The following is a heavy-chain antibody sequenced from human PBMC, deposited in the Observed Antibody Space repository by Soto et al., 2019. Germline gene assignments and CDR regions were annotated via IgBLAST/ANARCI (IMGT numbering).Heavy chain of an antibody. CDR3: ARGRGDCSGGSCYFHATSIFGDFDI. Sequence: GASVKVSCKASGYTFTAYYVHWVRQAPGQGLEWMGWINPNSGGTKYAQKFQGWVTMTRDTSISTAYMELSRLRSDDTAVYYCARGRGDCSGGSCYFHATSIFGDFDIWGQGTMVTVS. J-gene: IGHJ3*02. CDR1: GYTFTAYY. D-gene: IGHD2-15*01. CDR2: INPNSGGT. V-gene: IGHV1-2*04.